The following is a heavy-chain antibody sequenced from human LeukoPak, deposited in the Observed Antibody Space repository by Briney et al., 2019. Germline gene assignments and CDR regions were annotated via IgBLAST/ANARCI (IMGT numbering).Heavy chain of an antibody. J-gene: IGHJ4*02. CDR1: GFTFSSFW. V-gene: IGHV3-7*01. CDR2: IKHEGSEK. Sequence: GGSLRLSCAASGFTFSSFWMSWVRQAPGKGLEWVANIKHEGSEKYYVDSVKGRFTISRDNAKNSLFLQMNSLRGEDTAVYYCARDGGYTRTDYWGQGTLVTVSS. D-gene: IGHD5-24*01. CDR3: ARDGGYTRTDY.